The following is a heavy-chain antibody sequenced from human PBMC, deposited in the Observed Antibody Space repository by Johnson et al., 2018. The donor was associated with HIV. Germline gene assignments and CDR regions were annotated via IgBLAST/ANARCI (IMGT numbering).Heavy chain of an antibody. CDR2: ISSSGKST. CDR3: ARGRISMKVVDLRGGGFDI. D-gene: IGHD3-22*01. V-gene: IGHV3-NL1*01. J-gene: IGHJ3*02. Sequence: QVQLVESGGGVVQPGGSLRLSCAASGFTFSSYGMHWVRQAPGKGLEWVSYISSSGKSTNYADSVKGRFTISRDNSKNTLYLQMSSLRVEDTAVYYCARGRISMKVVDLRGGGFDIWGQGTKVTVSS. CDR1: GFTFSSYG.